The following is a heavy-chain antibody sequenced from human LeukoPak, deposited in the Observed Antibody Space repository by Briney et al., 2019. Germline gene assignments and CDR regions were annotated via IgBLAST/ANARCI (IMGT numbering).Heavy chain of an antibody. CDR3: VSHPYSSYYYHMDV. CDR1: GGFFSGFY. D-gene: IGHD5-18*01. J-gene: IGHJ6*02. Sequence: LGTPSLTCAVYGGFFSGFYLGLVRQPPGEGLGGVGEINHSGSTNYNPSLKSRVTISVDTSKNQFSLKLSSVSAADTGVYYCVSHPYSSYYYHMDVWGRGTTVTVSS. CDR2: INHSGST. V-gene: IGHV4-34*01.